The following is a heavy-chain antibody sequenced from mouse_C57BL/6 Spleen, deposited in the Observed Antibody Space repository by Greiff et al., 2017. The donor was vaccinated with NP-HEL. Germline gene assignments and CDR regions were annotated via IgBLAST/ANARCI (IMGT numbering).Heavy chain of an antibody. CDR1: GYTFTSYG. Sequence: QVQLQQSGAELARPGASVKLSCKASGYTFTSYGISWVKQRTGQGLEWIGEIYPRSGNTYYNEKFKGKATLTADKSSSTAYMELRSLTSEDSAVYFCARCLDGYYWYFDVWGTGTTVTVSS. V-gene: IGHV1-81*01. J-gene: IGHJ1*03. D-gene: IGHD2-3*01. CDR2: IYPRSGNT. CDR3: ARCLDGYYWYFDV.